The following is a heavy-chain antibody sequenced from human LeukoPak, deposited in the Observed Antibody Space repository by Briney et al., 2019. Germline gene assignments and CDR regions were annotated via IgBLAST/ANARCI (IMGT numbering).Heavy chain of an antibody. J-gene: IGHJ5*02. CDR3: ARVTGSPT. V-gene: IGHV3-23*01. D-gene: IGHD3-9*01. CDR1: GFTFSNYA. CDR2: ITGSGGNT. Sequence: GASLRLSCAASGFTFSNYAMSWARQAPGKGLEWVSAITGSGGNTYYADSVKGRFTISRDNAKNSLYLQMNSLRAEDTAVYYCARVTGSPTWGQGTLVTVSS.